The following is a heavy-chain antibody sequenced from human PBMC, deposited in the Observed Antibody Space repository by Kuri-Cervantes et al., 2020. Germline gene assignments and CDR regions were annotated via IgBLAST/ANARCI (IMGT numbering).Heavy chain of an antibody. CDR1: GFTFSSYW. J-gene: IGHJ5*02. CDR2: IYHSGST. V-gene: IGHV4-38-2*01. CDR3: ARVPGYSSSWYGPWFDP. D-gene: IGHD6-13*01. Sequence: ESLKISCAASGFTFSSYWMNWVRQVSGKGLEWIGSIYHSGSTYYNPSLKSRVTISVDTSKNQFSLKLSSVTAADTAVYYCARVPGYSSSWYGPWFDPWGQGTLVTVSS.